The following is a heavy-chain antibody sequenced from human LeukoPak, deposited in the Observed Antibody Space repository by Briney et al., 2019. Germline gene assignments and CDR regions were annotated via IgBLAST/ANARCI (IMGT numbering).Heavy chain of an antibody. D-gene: IGHD6-19*01. CDR1: GDSFSTYY. CDR2: INHSGST. Sequence: PSGTLSLTCTVFGDSFSTYYWSWIRQPPGKGLEWIGEINHSGSTDYNPSLKSRVTISVDTSKNQFSLKLSSVTAADTAVYYCARAQGGSGWYLGDFDYWGQGTLVTVSS. CDR3: ARAQGGSGWYLGDFDY. V-gene: IGHV4-34*01. J-gene: IGHJ4*02.